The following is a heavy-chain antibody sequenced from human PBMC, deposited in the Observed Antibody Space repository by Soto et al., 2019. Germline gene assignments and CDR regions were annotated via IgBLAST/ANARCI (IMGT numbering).Heavy chain of an antibody. V-gene: IGHV4-59*08. CDR3: ARRLEGYSSSSGRAYYYYYMDV. J-gene: IGHJ6*03. CDR2: TYYSGIT. CDR1: GGSISSNY. Sequence: QVQLQESGPGLVKPSETLSLTCTVSGGSISSNYWIWIRQPPGKGLEWIGYTYYSGITNYNASLKSRVTISVDTSKRQFSLKLSSGTAADTAVYYCARRLEGYSSSSGRAYYYYYMDVWGKGTTVTVSS. D-gene: IGHD2-2*01.